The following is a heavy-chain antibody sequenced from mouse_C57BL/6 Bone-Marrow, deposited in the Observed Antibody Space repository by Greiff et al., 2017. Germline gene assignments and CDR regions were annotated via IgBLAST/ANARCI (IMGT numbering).Heavy chain of an antibody. J-gene: IGHJ4*01. V-gene: IGHV1-81*01. Sequence: QLQQSGAELARPGASVKLSCQASGYTFTSYGISWVKQRTGQGLEWIGEIYPRSGNTYYTEKFKGKATLTADKASSTAYMELRSLTSEDSAVYFCARGGIKRAMDYWGQGTSVTVSS. CDR2: IYPRSGNT. CDR3: ARGGIKRAMDY. CDR1: GYTFTSYG.